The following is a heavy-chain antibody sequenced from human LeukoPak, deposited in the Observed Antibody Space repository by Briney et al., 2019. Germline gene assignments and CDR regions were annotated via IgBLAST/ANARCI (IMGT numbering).Heavy chain of an antibody. CDR3: ARTWGFFDY. CDR1: GLSINRSC. V-gene: IGHV4-59*01. D-gene: IGHD3-16*01. Sequence: SENLSLTYNVCGLSINRSCWGWIRQPPGDGLEWIGYIYYSGSTDYNPSLKSRVTISVDTPKSQFSLKLSPVTAADTAVYYCARTWGFFDYWGQGTLVTVSS. CDR2: IYYSGST. J-gene: IGHJ4*02.